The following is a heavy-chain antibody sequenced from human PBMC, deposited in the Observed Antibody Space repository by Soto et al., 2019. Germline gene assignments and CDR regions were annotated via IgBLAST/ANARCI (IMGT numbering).Heavy chain of an antibody. Sequence: SSETLSLTCTVSGGSISSYYWSWIWQPPGKGLEWIGYIYYSGSTNYNPSLKSRVTISVDTSKNQFSLKLSSVTAADTAVYYCARVGMTAQFDYWGQGTLVTVSS. CDR2: IYYSGST. CDR3: ARVGMTAQFDY. V-gene: IGHV4-59*01. CDR1: GGSISSYY. D-gene: IGHD2-21*02. J-gene: IGHJ4*02.